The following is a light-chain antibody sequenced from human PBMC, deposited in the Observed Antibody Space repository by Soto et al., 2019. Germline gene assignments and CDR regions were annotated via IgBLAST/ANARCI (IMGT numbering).Light chain of an antibody. V-gene: IGLV2-18*01. Sequence: QSALTQPPSVSGSPGQSVTISCTGTSRDVGSYNRVSWYQQPPGTAPKLMIYEVSNRPSGAPDRFSGSKSGNTASLTISGLQAEDEADYYCSLYTSSSTLFGGGTKVTVL. CDR1: SRDVGSYNR. CDR2: EVS. CDR3: SLYTSSSTL. J-gene: IGLJ2*01.